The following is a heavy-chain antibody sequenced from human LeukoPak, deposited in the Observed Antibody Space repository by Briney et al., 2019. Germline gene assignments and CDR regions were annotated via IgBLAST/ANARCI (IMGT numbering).Heavy chain of an antibody. J-gene: IGHJ4*02. CDR3: ARDSNSYGSGATIDY. CDR2: IWYDGSNK. CDR1: GFTFSTYG. Sequence: GRSLRLSCAASGFTFSTYGMHWVRQAPGKGLEWLTDIWYDGSNKYYTDSVKGRFTISRDNSKNTLYLQMSSLRAEDTAVYYCARDSNSYGSGATIDYWGQGTLSPSP. V-gene: IGHV3-33*01. D-gene: IGHD3-10*01.